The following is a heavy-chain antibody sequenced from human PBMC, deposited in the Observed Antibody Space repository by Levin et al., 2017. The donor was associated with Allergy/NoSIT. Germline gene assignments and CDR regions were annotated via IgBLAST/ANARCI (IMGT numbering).Heavy chain of an antibody. CDR2: IIGSGSAT. Sequence: GGSLRLSCAASGFTSGYFAMSWVRQTPGKGLEWVSSIIGSGSATYYAESVRGRFTISRDESTNTLYLQMNNLSADGTALYYCAKMEQQLVQGTFQEWGQGTVVTVSS. J-gene: IGHJ1*01. CDR1: GFTSGYFA. CDR3: AKMEQQLVQGTFQE. V-gene: IGHV3-23*01. D-gene: IGHD1-1*01.